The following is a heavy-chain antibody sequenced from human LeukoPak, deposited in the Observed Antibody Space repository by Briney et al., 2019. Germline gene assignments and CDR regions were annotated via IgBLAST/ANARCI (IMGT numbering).Heavy chain of an antibody. CDR2: ISGSGGST. V-gene: IGHV3-23*01. CDR1: GFPFSSYA. CDR3: AKDSSSWYNWFDP. Sequence: GGSLRLSCAASGFPFSSYAMSWVRQAPGKGLEWVSAISGSGGSTYYADSVKGRFTISRDNSKNKLYLQMNSLRAEDTAVYYCAKDSSSWYNWFDPWGQGTLVTVSS. D-gene: IGHD6-13*01. J-gene: IGHJ5*02.